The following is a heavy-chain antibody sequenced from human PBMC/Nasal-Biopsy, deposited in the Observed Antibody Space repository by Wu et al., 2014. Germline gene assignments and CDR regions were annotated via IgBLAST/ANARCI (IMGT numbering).Heavy chain of an antibody. CDR3: ARGNGHVLGV. CDR1: GGSISSGTYY. Sequence: VSGGSISSGTYYWTWIRQPAGKGLEWIGRISTSGSTNYNPSLKGRVTMSVDTSKNQFSLRLTSVTAADTAVYYCARGNGHVLGVWGQGTLVTVSS. D-gene: IGHD2-8*01. CDR2: ISTSGST. J-gene: IGHJ4*02. V-gene: IGHV4-61*02.